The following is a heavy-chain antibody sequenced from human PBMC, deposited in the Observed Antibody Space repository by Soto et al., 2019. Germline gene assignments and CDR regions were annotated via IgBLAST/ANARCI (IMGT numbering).Heavy chain of an antibody. CDR1: GGSISSSSYY. CDR3: ARGYYDFWSGYTAPPDTFDY. J-gene: IGHJ4*02. CDR2: IYYSGST. V-gene: IGHV4-39*01. D-gene: IGHD3-3*01. Sequence: SETLSLTCTVSGGSISSSSYYWGWIRQPPGKGLEWIGSIYYSGSTYYNPSLKSRVTISVDTSKNQFSLKLSSVTAADTAVYYCARGYYDFWSGYTAPPDTFDYWVQGTLVTVSS.